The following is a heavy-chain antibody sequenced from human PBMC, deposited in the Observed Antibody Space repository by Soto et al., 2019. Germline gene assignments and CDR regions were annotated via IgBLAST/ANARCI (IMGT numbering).Heavy chain of an antibody. CDR2: INWNGAYS. CDR3: ARVHSSGWYVEPYDA. CDR1: GFKFDDYA. D-gene: IGHD6-19*01. J-gene: IGHJ3*01. Sequence: EVQLVESGGNLARPGESLRLSCAASGFKFDDYAFHWVRQAPGKGPEWVSGINWNGAYSGYADSVKGRFTISRDNDGNFVYLQMDTLRPEDTALYYCARVHSSGWYVEPYDAWGQGTMVTVSS. V-gene: IGHV3-9*01.